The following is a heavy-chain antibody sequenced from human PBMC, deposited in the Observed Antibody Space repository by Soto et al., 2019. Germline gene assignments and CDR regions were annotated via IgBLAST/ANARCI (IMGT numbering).Heavy chain of an antibody. CDR1: GFTFSDYN. D-gene: IGHD3-22*01. J-gene: IGHJ4*02. V-gene: IGHV3-48*01. CDR2: ISGRSNTI. Sequence: GGSLRLSCVASGFTFSDYNMNWVRQAPGKGLEWVSFISGRSNTIYYADSVKGRFTISRDNAKNSLYLLMNSLRAEDTAVYYCTREGDGRGFFSDFWGQGALVTVSS. CDR3: TREGDGRGFFSDF.